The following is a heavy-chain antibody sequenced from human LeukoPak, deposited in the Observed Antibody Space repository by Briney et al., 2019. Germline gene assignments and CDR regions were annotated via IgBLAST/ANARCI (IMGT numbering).Heavy chain of an antibody. Sequence: PSETLSLTCTVSGGSINTYYWSWIRQPPGKGLEWIGFIYYSGSTNYNPSLKSRVTISVDTSKNQFSLKLSSVTAADTVVYYCAREGYDFWSGYPSYYFDYWGQGTLVTVSS. V-gene: IGHV4-59*01. D-gene: IGHD3-3*01. CDR3: AREGYDFWSGYPSYYFDY. J-gene: IGHJ4*02. CDR2: IYYSGST. CDR1: GGSINTYY.